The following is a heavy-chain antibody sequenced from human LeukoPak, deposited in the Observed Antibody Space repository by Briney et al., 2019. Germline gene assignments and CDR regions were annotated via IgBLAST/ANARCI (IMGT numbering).Heavy chain of an antibody. Sequence: GASLRLSCAASGFTFSNYGMHWVRQAPGKGLEWVAVIWYDGSNKYYADSVKGRFTISRDNSKNTLHLQMNSLRTEDTAVYYCAKDGGYCSGGSSYSGAEYFQHWGQGTLVTVSS. CDR1: GFTFSNYG. J-gene: IGHJ1*01. D-gene: IGHD2-15*01. CDR3: AKDGGYCSGGSSYSGAEYFQH. CDR2: IWYDGSNK. V-gene: IGHV3-33*06.